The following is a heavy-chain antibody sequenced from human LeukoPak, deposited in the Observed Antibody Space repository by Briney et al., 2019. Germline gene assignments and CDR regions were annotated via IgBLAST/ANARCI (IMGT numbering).Heavy chain of an antibody. J-gene: IGHJ5*02. CDR2: MTPNNGNA. CDR1: GYTFTNFD. D-gene: IGHD4/OR15-4a*01. CDR3: AREKLTTRPNWFDP. Sequence: ASVKVSCKASGYTFTNFDINWVRQASGQGLEWVGWMTPNNGNAGFAQKLQGRVTLTRDTSISTAFMELSSLKSEDTAVYYCAREKLTTRPNWFDPWGQGTLVNVSS. V-gene: IGHV1-8*01.